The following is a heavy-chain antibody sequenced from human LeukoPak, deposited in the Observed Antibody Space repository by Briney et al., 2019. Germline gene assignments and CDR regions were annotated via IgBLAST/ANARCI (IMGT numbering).Heavy chain of an antibody. Sequence: GGSLRLSCTASGFTFSDYYMSWIRQAPGKGLEWLSYISSSGSTIYYADSVKGRFTISRDNAKNSLYLRMNSLRAEDTAVYYCARDEVLGSSSWYGPSYYYGMDVWGQGTTVTVSS. J-gene: IGHJ6*02. CDR3: ARDEVLGSSSWYGPSYYYGMDV. D-gene: IGHD6-13*01. CDR1: GFTFSDYY. V-gene: IGHV3-11*04. CDR2: ISSSGSTI.